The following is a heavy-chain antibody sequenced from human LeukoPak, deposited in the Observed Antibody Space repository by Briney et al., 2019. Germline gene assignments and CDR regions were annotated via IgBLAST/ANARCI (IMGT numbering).Heavy chain of an antibody. J-gene: IGHJ4*02. CDR3: AREYYYDSSGPGVFDY. Sequence: GGSLRLSCAASGFTFSSHGMSWVRQAPGKGLEWVSAISGSGGSTYYADSVKGRFTISRDNSKNTLYLQMNSLRAEDTAVYYCAREYYYDSSGPGVFDYWGQGTLVTVSS. CDR1: GFTFSSHG. V-gene: IGHV3-23*01. D-gene: IGHD3-22*01. CDR2: ISGSGGST.